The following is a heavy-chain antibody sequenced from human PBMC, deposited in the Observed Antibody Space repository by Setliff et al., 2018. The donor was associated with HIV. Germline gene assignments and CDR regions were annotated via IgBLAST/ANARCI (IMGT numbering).Heavy chain of an antibody. D-gene: IGHD2-15*01. Sequence: ASVKVSCKASGYTFTSYYIHWVRQAPGQGLGWMGIVIPSTGDTNYAQNFQGRVTMTRDTSTNTVYMDLSSLKSEDTAVYYCVREARGGYFDYWGQGTLVTVSS. CDR1: GYTFTSYY. CDR2: VIPSTGDT. CDR3: VREARGGYFDY. J-gene: IGHJ4*02. V-gene: IGHV1-46*01.